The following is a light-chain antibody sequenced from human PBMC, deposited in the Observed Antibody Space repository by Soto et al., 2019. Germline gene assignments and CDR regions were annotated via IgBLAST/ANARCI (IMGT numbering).Light chain of an antibody. CDR2: EVS. CDR3: SSFAGGNNLL. CDR1: SSDVGGYNF. V-gene: IGLV2-8*01. J-gene: IGLJ2*01. Sequence: QSALTQPPSASGSPGQSVTISCTGTSSDVGGYNFVSWYQQHPGKAPKLLIYEVSKRPSGVPDRFSGSKSYNTASLTVSGLHAEDEADYYCSSFAGGNNLLFGGGTKLTVL.